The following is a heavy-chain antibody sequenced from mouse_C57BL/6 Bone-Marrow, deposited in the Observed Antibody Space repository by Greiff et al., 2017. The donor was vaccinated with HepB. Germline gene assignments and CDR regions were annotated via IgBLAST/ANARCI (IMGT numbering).Heavy chain of an antibody. CDR2: IYPRSGNT. Sequence: QVQLQQSGAELARPGASVKLSCKASGYTFTSYGISWVKQRTGQGLEWIGEIYPRSGNTYYNEKFKGKATLTADKSSSTAYMELRSLTSEDSAVYFCARESVFDYYGSYYFDYWGQGTTLTVSS. J-gene: IGHJ2*01. CDR1: GYTFTSYG. D-gene: IGHD1-1*01. V-gene: IGHV1-81*01. CDR3: ARESVFDYYGSYYFDY.